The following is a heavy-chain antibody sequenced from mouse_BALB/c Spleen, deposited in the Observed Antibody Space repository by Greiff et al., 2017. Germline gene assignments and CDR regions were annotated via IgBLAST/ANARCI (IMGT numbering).Heavy chain of an antibody. Sequence: EVQLQQSGPELVKPGASVKIPCKASGYTFTDYNMDWVKQSHGKSLEWIGNINPNNGGTIYNQKFKGKATMTVDKSSSTAYMELARLTSEDSAIYYCARWGRAMDYWGQGTSVTVSS. CDR3: ARWGRAMDY. CDR1: GYTFTDYN. CDR2: INPNNGGT. V-gene: IGHV1-18*01. J-gene: IGHJ4*01.